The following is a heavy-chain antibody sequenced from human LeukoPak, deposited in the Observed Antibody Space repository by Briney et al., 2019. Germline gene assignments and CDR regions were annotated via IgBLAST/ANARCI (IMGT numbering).Heavy chain of an antibody. CDR3: AKEPPVHCSSTSCYTGN. Sequence: GGSLRLSCAASGFTFSSCAMSWVRQAPGKGLEWVSAISGSGGSTYYADSVKGRFTISRDNSKNTLYLQMNSLRAEDTAVYYCAKEPPVHCSSTSCYTGNWGQGTLVTVSS. J-gene: IGHJ4*02. CDR1: GFTFSSCA. D-gene: IGHD2-2*02. CDR2: ISGSGGST. V-gene: IGHV3-23*01.